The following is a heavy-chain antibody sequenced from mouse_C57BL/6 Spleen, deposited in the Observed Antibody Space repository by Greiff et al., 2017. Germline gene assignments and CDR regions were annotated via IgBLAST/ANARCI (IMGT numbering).Heavy chain of an antibody. CDR3: ARSGVITTVVATGAY. CDR1: GYTFTSYG. V-gene: IGHV1-81*01. D-gene: IGHD1-1*01. CDR2: IYPRSGNT. Sequence: QVQLQQSGAELARPGASVKLSCKASGYTFTSYGISWVKQRTGQGLEWIGEIYPRSGNTYYNEKFKGKATLTADKSSSTAYMELRSLTSEDSAVYFCARSGVITTVVATGAYWGQGTLVTVSA. J-gene: IGHJ3*01.